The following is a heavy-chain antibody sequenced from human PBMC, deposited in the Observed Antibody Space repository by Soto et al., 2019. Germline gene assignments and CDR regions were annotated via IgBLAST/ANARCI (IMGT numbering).Heavy chain of an antibody. CDR3: AREVGTPTVRGAFDF. CDR2: INQHESEK. D-gene: IGHD5-18*01. Sequence: EMQLVESGGGLVQPGVSLRLSCAMSGNIFRNSCMSWVRQAPGKGLAWVANINQHESEKNYVDSVRGRFTISRYNSKNSLFLVMYSLRAEDSAVYYCAREVGTPTVRGAFDFWGQGTMVSVYS. V-gene: IGHV3-7*03. CDR1: GNIFRNSC. J-gene: IGHJ3*01.